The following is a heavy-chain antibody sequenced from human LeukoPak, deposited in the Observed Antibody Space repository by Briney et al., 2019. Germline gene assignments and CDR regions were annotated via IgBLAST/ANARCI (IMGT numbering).Heavy chain of an antibody. V-gene: IGHV1-18*01. D-gene: IGHD5-18*01. Sequence: SVRVSCKASGYTFTSHGISWVRHAPGQGLEWMGWISGYNGDTKFAQKFQGRVTMTTDTSTSTAYMELRSLRSDDTAVYYCARESGFRYGYAFDIWGQGTVVTVSS. CDR1: GYTFTSHG. CDR2: ISGYNGDT. J-gene: IGHJ3*02. CDR3: ARESGFRYGYAFDI.